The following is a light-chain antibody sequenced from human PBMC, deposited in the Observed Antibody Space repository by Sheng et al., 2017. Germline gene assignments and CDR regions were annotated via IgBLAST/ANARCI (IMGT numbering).Light chain of an antibody. V-gene: IGKV3-15*01. CDR1: QSVSNS. CDR2: AAS. Sequence: EIVLTQSPATLSLSPGERATLSCRASQSVSNSLAWYQQKPGQAPRLLIYAASTRATGIPARFSGSGSGTEFTLTISSLQSEDFALYYCQQYHKWPLPFGGGTKVEIK. J-gene: IGKJ4*01. CDR3: QQYHKWPLP.